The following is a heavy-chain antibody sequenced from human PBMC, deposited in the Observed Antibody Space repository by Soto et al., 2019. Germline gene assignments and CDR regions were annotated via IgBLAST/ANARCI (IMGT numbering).Heavy chain of an antibody. D-gene: IGHD1-26*01. Sequence: QVQLVQSGAEVKKPGPSVKVSCKASGYTFTSYGISWVRQAPGQGLEWMGWISAYNGNTNYAQKLQGRVTMTTDTSTSTAYVELRSLISDDTAVYYCARFRWEHPGGDAFDIWGQGTMVTVSS. CDR3: ARFRWEHPGGDAFDI. J-gene: IGHJ3*02. V-gene: IGHV1-18*01. CDR1: GYTFTSYG. CDR2: ISAYNGNT.